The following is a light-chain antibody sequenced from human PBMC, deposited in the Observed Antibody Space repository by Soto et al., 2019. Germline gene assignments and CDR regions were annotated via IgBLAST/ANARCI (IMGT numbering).Light chain of an antibody. J-gene: IGKJ1*01. CDR3: QHYNSYSEA. V-gene: IGKV3-11*01. Sequence: EIVLTQSPVTLSLSPGERATLSCRASQSVTNSLAWYQQKPGQAPRLLVYDASNRATGIPTRFSGSGSGTEFTLTISSLQPDDFATYYCQHYNSYSEAFGQGTKVELK. CDR1: QSVTNS. CDR2: DAS.